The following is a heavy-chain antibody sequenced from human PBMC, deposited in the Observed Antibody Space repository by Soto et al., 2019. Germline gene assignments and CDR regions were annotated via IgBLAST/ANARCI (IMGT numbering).Heavy chain of an antibody. CDR2: IWYDGSNK. D-gene: IGHD6-6*01. CDR3: ARDRDSSSITLDY. J-gene: IGHJ4*02. CDR1: GFTFSSYG. Sequence: PGGSLRLSCAASGFTFSSYGMHWVRQAPGKGLEWVAVIWYDGSNKYYADSVKGRFTISRDNSKNTLYLQMNSLRAEDTAVYYCARDRDSSSITLDYWGQGTLVTVSS. V-gene: IGHV3-33*01.